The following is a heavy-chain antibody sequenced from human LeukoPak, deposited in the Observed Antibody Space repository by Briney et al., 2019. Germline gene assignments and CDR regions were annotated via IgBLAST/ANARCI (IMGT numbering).Heavy chain of an antibody. D-gene: IGHD6-13*01. CDR3: AREFGIAAAGGPYYYGMDV. J-gene: IGHJ6*02. CDR1: GGTFSSYA. CDR2: IIPIFGTA. Sequence: SVKVSCKASGGTFSSYAISWVRQAPGQGLEWMGGIIPIFGTANYAQEFQGRVTITADESTSTAYMELSSLRSEDTAVYYCAREFGIAAAGGPYYYGMDVWGQGTTVTVSS. V-gene: IGHV1-69*13.